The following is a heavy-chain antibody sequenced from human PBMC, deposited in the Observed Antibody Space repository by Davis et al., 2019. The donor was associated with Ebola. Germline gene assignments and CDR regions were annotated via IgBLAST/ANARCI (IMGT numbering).Heavy chain of an antibody. J-gene: IGHJ4*02. D-gene: IGHD3-22*01. CDR1: GFTFTYSG. Sequence: GGSLRLSCPTSGFTFTYSGIHWFRQAPGKGLEGVPVISFDESNTYYADSVKGRFTISRDNSKTTVDLQMNSLRPEDTALYYCAKDARGGYYYADFWGQGTLVTVSS. CDR2: ISFDESNT. V-gene: IGHV3-30*18. CDR3: AKDARGGYYYADF.